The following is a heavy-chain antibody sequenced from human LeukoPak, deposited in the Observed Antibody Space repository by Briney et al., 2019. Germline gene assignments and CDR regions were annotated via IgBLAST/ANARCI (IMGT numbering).Heavy chain of an antibody. CDR1: GFTFSSYG. V-gene: IGHV3-30*02. D-gene: IGHD2-2*01. CDR3: ARDRESYYCTSTSCYLDY. Sequence: GGSLRLSCAASGFTFSSYGMHWVRQAPGKGLEWVAFIRYDGSNKYYADSVKGRFTISRDNSKNTLYLQMNSLRAEGTAVYYCARDRESYYCTSTSCYLDYWGQGTLVTVSS. CDR2: IRYDGSNK. J-gene: IGHJ4*02.